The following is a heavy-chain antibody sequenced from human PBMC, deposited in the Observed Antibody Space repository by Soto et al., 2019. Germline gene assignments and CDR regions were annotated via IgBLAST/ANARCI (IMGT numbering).Heavy chain of an antibody. V-gene: IGHV3-30-3*01. D-gene: IGHD6-19*01. CDR2: MSYAGSNK. CDR1: GFTFSSYA. J-gene: IGHJ4*02. CDR3: ARDKSPYSSGWHNRHFDY. Sequence: QVQLVESGGGVVQPGRSLRLSCAASGFTFSSYAMHWVRQAPGKGLEWVAVMSYAGSNKYYADSVKGRFTISRDNSKNTLYLQMNSLRAEDTAVYYCARDKSPYSSGWHNRHFDYCGQGTLVTVSS.